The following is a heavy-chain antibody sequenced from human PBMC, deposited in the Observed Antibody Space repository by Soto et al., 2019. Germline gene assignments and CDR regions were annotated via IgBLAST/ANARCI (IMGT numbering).Heavy chain of an antibody. J-gene: IGHJ4*02. D-gene: IGHD1-7*01. V-gene: IGHV3-21*01. CDR3: ARDRPVLPGTTGGAFGS. Sequence: GGSLRLSCAASGFTFSNYSMNWVRQAPGKGLEWVSSISSSSCYIYYADSVNGRFTISRDNAKNSLQLQMNSLRAEDTAVYYCARDRPVLPGTTGGAFGSWGQGTLFTVS. CDR2: ISSSSCYI. CDR1: GFTFSNYS.